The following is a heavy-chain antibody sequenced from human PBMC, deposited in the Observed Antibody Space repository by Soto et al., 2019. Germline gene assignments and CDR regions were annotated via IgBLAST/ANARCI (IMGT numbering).Heavy chain of an antibody. J-gene: IGHJ5*02. V-gene: IGHV3-23*01. CDR2: ISGSGGST. Sequence: PGGSLRLSCAASGFTFSSYAMSWVRQAPWKGLEWLSAISGSGGSTCSADSVKGRFTISRDNSKNTLYKQMNSLRAEDRGVYSCAQTQQYLVISSFDPWGQGTLVTVS. CDR1: GFTFSSYA. D-gene: IGHD6-13*01. CDR3: AQTQQYLVISSFDP.